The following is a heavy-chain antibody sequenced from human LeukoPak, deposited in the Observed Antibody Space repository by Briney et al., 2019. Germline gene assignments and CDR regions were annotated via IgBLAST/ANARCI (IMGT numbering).Heavy chain of an antibody. V-gene: IGHV3-48*02. D-gene: IGHD3-22*01. CDR1: QSTLTSYT. CDR3: ARDFGRGYAMDV. Sequence: GGSLRLSCAVSQSTLTSYTMDWVRQAPGKGLEWVSLIGPSGRIISYADSVKSRFTISRDIAKNSLYLHMNSLRDEDTAVYYCARDFGRGYAMDVWGQGTTVTVFS. CDR2: IGPSGRII. J-gene: IGHJ6*02.